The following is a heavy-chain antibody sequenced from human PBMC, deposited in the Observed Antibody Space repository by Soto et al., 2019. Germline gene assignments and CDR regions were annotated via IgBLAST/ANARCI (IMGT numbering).Heavy chain of an antibody. J-gene: IGHJ5*02. V-gene: IGHV1-69*06. CDR2: IIPIFGTA. Sequence: GASVKVSCKASGGTFSSYAISWVRQAPGQGLEWMGGIIPIFGTANYAQKFQGRVTITADKSTSTAYMELSSLRSEGTAMYYCARDLAGYCSSTTCYIAWFDPWGQGTLVTVSS. D-gene: IGHD2-2*02. CDR1: GGTFSSYA. CDR3: ARDLAGYCSSTTCYIAWFDP.